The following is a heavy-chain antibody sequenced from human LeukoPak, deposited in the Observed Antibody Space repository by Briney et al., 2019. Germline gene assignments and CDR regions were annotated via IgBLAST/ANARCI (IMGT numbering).Heavy chain of an antibody. CDR2: IYYSGST. Sequence: PSETLSLTCTVSGGSISSSSYYWGWIRQPPGKGLEWIGSIYYSGSTYYNPSLKSRVTISVDTSKNQSSLKLSSVTAADTAVYYCARRTYSYGPFDYWGQGTLVTVSS. J-gene: IGHJ4*02. CDR1: GGSISSSSYY. D-gene: IGHD5-18*01. V-gene: IGHV4-39*01. CDR3: ARRTYSYGPFDY.